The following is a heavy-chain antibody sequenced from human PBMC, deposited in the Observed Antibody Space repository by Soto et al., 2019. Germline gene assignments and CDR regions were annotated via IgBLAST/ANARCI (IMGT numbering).Heavy chain of an antibody. V-gene: IGHV4-39*01. Sequence: QLQLQESGPGLVKPSETLSLTCTVSGGSISSRNYYWGWIRQSPGKGLEWIGTISYGGYTYNNPSLKGRVTIAADTSKNQFSLKLRSVTAADTALYYCARQEQLVTPTYDFYYALDVWGQGTTVTVSS. CDR3: ARQEQLVTPTYDFYYALDV. D-gene: IGHD6-13*01. J-gene: IGHJ6*02. CDR2: ISYGGYT. CDR1: GGSISSRNYY.